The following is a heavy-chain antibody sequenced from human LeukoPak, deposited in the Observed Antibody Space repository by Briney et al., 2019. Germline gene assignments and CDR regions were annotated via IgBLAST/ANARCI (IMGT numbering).Heavy chain of an antibody. V-gene: IGHV1-2*02. Sequence: GASVTVSFTASVYTFTGYYMHWVRQAPGQGLEWMGWINPNSGGTNYAQKFQGRVTMTRDTSISTAYMELSRLRSDDTAVYYCARVGGYCSSTSCPNWFDPWGQGTLVTVSS. D-gene: IGHD2-2*01. CDR3: ARVGGYCSSTSCPNWFDP. J-gene: IGHJ5*02. CDR1: VYTFTGYY. CDR2: INPNSGGT.